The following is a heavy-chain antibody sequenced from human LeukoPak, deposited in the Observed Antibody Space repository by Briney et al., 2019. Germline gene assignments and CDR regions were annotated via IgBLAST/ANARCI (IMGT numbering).Heavy chain of an antibody. D-gene: IGHD1-7*01. Sequence: ASVKVSCKASGYTFTGYYMHWVRQAPGQGLEWMGIINPSGGSTSYAQKFQGRVTMTRDMSTSTVYMELSSLRSEDTAVYYCARENLRGAIGYWGQGTLVTVSS. J-gene: IGHJ4*02. CDR1: GYTFTGYY. CDR3: ARENLRGAIGY. CDR2: INPSGGST. V-gene: IGHV1-46*01.